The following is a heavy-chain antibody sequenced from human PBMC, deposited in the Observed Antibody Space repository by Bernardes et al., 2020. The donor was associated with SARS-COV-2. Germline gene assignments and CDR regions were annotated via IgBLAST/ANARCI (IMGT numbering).Heavy chain of an antibody. J-gene: IGHJ4*02. CDR2: ISPKSGAT. V-gene: IGHV1-2*02. CDR3: ARTFYYDRGGDSVFDQ. Sequence: ASVKVSCKASGYTFSDYYIHWLRQVPGQGLEWMGWISPKSGATNFAQKFQGRVTMTRDTAISTEYMQLSRLRSDDTAVYYCARTFYYDRGGDSVFDQWGQGTLVTVSS. D-gene: IGHD2-21*01. CDR1: GYTFSDYY.